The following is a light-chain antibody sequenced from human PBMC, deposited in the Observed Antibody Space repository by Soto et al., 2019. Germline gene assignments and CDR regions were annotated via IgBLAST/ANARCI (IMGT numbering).Light chain of an antibody. Sequence: QSVLTQPPSASGTPGQRVTISCSGSSSNIGTHYVYWYQHLPGTAPKLLIYGGNNRPSGVPDRFSGSRSGTSASLAITGLQAEDEADYYCQSYDMSLNNHVFGTGTKLTVL. V-gene: IGLV1-40*01. CDR2: GGN. J-gene: IGLJ1*01. CDR1: SSNIGTHY. CDR3: QSYDMSLNNHV.